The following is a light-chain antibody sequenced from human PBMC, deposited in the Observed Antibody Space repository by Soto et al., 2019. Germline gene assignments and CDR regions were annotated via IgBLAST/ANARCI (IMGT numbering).Light chain of an antibody. Sequence: EIVLTQSPGTLSFSPGERVTLSCRASQSVSRNYLAWYQQKPGQAPRLLIYGASSRATGIPARFSGSGSGTDFTLTISGLQPEDFAVYHCQQYGSSPRTFGQGTKVDI. V-gene: IGKV3-20*01. J-gene: IGKJ1*01. CDR2: GAS. CDR3: QQYGSSPRT. CDR1: QSVSRNY.